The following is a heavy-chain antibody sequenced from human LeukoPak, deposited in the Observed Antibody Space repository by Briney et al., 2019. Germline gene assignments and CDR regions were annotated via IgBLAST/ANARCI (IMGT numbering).Heavy chain of an antibody. CDR1: GFTFSDYY. Sequence: GGSLRLSCAASGFTFSDYYMSWIRQAPGKGLEWVSYISSSGSTIYYADSLKGRFTISRDNAKNSLYLQMNSLRAEDTAVYYCALEQLVNSFDPWGQGTLVTVSS. CDR3: ALEQLVNSFDP. D-gene: IGHD6-13*01. J-gene: IGHJ5*02. CDR2: ISSSGSTI. V-gene: IGHV3-11*04.